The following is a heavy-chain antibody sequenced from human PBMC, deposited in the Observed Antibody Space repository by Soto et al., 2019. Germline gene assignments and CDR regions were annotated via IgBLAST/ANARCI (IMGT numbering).Heavy chain of an antibody. CDR1: GFTFSSYA. CDR2: ISYDGSNK. V-gene: IGHV3-30-3*01. J-gene: IGHJ4*02. CDR3: AKEGAVDY. Sequence: QVQLVESGGGVVQTGRSLRLSCAASGFTFSSYAMHWVRQAPGKGLEWVAVISYDGSNKYYADSVKGRFTISRDNSKNTLYLQMNSLGAEDTAVYYCAKEGAVDYLVQGTLFTVSS. D-gene: IGHD3-16*01.